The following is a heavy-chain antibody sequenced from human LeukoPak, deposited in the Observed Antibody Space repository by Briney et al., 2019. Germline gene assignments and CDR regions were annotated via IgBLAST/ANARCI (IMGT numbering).Heavy chain of an antibody. CDR3: AKQYDFWSGPDY. Sequence: QPGGSLRLSCAASGFTFSSYAMNWVRQAPGKGLEWVSGISGSGGSTYYAGSVKGRFTISRDNSKNTLYLQMNSLRVEDTAVYYCAKQYDFWSGPDYWGQGTLVTVSS. CDR2: ISGSGGST. CDR1: GFTFSSYA. J-gene: IGHJ4*02. D-gene: IGHD3-3*01. V-gene: IGHV3-23*01.